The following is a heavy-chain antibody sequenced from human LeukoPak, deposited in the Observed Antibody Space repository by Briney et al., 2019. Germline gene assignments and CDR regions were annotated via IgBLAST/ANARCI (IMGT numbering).Heavy chain of an antibody. V-gene: IGHV5-51*01. Sequence: GESLKISCKGIGYSFISYWIGWVRQMPGKGLEWMTTIYPGDSDTRYSPSFQGQVTISADKSISTAYLQWSSLKASDTAMYYCARLEKNSRRLDYWGQGTLVTVSS. J-gene: IGHJ4*02. D-gene: IGHD1-1*01. CDR2: IYPGDSDT. CDR1: GYSFISYW. CDR3: ARLEKNSRRLDY.